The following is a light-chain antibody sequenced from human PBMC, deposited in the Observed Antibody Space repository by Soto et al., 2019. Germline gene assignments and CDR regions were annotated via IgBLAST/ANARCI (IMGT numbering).Light chain of an antibody. Sequence: QSVLTQPASVSGSPGQSITISCTGTSSDVGGYNYVSWYQQHPGTAPKLMIYDVSNRPSGVSNRLSGSKSGNTASLTISGLQAEDEADYYFSSYTSSSQVFGGRTKVTV. J-gene: IGLJ2*01. CDR3: SSYTSSSQV. V-gene: IGLV2-14*01. CDR2: DVS. CDR1: SSDVGGYNY.